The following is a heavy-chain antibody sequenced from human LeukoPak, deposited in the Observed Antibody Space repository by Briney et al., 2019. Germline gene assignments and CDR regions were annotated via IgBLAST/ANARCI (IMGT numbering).Heavy chain of an antibody. J-gene: IGHJ4*02. CDR1: GFTFSSYA. D-gene: IGHD1-26*01. CDR2: ISYDGSNK. CDR3: AKKGGSYSFDY. Sequence: PGGSLRLSCAASGFTFSSYAMHWVRQAPGKGLEWVAVISYDGSNKYYADSVKGRFTISRDNSKNTLYLQMNSLRVEDTAVYYCAKKGGSYSFDYWGQGTLVTVSS. V-gene: IGHV3-30-3*02.